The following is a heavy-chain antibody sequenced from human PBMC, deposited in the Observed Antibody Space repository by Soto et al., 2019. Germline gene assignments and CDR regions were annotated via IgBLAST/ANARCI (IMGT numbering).Heavy chain of an antibody. CDR2: IRSKASNYAT. CDR3: TINSDLSAGLFNG. V-gene: IGHV3-73*01. CDR1: GFTFSGSA. Sequence: EVQLVESGGNLVQPGGSLKLSCAASGFTFSGSAMHWVRQASGKGLEWVGRIRSKASNYATTYAASVTGRFTISRDDSKNTTYLQMNSLKVDDTALYYCTINSDLSAGLFNGWGQGTLVTVSS. J-gene: IGHJ4*02. D-gene: IGHD1-26*01.